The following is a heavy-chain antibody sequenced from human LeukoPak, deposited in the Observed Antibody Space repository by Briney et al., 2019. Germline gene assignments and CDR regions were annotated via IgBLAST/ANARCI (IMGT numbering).Heavy chain of an antibody. D-gene: IGHD1-26*01. CDR2: IRNKADGGTT. J-gene: IGHJ4*02. CDR3: TTYSGAGFEF. V-gene: IGHV3-15*07. Sequence: GGSLRLSCAASGFTFSNYAMNWVRQAPGKGLEWVGRIRNKADGGTTDYAAPVKGRFTISRDDSKNTVYLQMNSLKIGDTAVYYCTTYSGAGFEFWGQGTLVTISS. CDR1: GFTFSNYA.